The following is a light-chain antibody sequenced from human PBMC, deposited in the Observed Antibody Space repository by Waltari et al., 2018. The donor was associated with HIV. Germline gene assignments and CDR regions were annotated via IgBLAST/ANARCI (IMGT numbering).Light chain of an antibody. V-gene: IGLV3-25*03. CDR1: ALPKQY. J-gene: IGLJ2*01. Sequence: SYELTQPPSVSVSPGQTARITCSGDALPKQYAYWYQQKPGQAPVLVMYNDNERPSGIPERFSGSPSGTTVTLIISGVQAEDEADYYCQSADSSGSYVVFGGGIKLTVL. CDR2: NDN. CDR3: QSADSSGSYVV.